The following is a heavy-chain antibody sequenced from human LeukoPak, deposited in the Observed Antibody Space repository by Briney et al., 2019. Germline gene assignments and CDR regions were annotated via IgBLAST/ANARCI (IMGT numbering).Heavy chain of an antibody. CDR3: ARGCYVVVTAKCVIDY. D-gene: IGHD2-21*02. CDR2: ISAYNGNT. J-gene: IGHJ4*02. Sequence: ASVKVSCTASGYTFTSYGISWVRQAPGQGLEWMGWISAYNGNTNYAQKLQGRVTMTTDTSTSTAYMELRSLRSDDTAVYYCARGCYVVVTAKCVIDYWGQGTLVTVSS. CDR1: GYTFTSYG. V-gene: IGHV1-18*01.